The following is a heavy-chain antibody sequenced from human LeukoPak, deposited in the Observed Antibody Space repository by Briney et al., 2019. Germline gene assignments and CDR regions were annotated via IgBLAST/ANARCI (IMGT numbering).Heavy chain of an antibody. CDR2: IYYSGST. D-gene: IGHD2-15*01. Sequence: PSETLSLTCTVSGGSISSSSYYWGWIRQPPGKGLEWIGSIYYSGSTYYNPSLKSRVTISVDTSKNQFSLKLSSVTAADTAVYYCASGGPYCSGGSCYSGVKGLFDYWGQGTLVTVSS. CDR1: GGSISSSSYY. CDR3: ASGGPYCSGGSCYSGVKGLFDY. V-gene: IGHV4-39*07. J-gene: IGHJ4*02.